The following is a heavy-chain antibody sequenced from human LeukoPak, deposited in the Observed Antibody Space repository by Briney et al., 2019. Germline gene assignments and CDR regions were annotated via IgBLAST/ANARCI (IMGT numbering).Heavy chain of an antibody. D-gene: IGHD5-24*01. V-gene: IGHV4-39*07. CDR2: IYYSGST. CDR1: GGSISSSSYY. CDR3: ARGISVGRWLHPPRVFFDY. J-gene: IGHJ4*02. Sequence: SETLSLTCTVSGGSISSSSYYWGWIRQPPGKGLEWIGSIYYSGSTYYNPSLKSRVTISVDTSKNQFSLKLSSVTAADTAVYYCARGISVGRWLHPPRVFFDYWGQGTLVTVSS.